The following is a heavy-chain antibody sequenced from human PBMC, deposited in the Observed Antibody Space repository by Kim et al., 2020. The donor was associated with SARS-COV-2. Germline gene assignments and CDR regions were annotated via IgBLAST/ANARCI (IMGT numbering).Heavy chain of an antibody. CDR1: GGSISSSSYY. CDR2: IYDSGST. Sequence: SETLSLTCTFSGGSISSSSYYWGWIRQPPVKGLEWIGSIYDSGSTYYDPSLMSRVTISVDTSKIQFSLKLSPGTAADTAVYYCARWGGVRWFWALFDYWG. V-gene: IGHV4-39*07. D-gene: IGHD3-10*01. J-gene: IGHJ4*01. CDR3: ARWGGVRWFWALFDY.